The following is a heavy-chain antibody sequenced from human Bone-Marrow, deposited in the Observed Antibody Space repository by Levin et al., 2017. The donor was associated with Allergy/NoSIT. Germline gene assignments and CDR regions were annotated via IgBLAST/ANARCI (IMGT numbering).Heavy chain of an antibody. V-gene: IGHV1-18*01. CDR1: GYSFTSYG. J-gene: IGHJ6*02. D-gene: IGHD2-21*01. Sequence: GASVKVSCKASGYSFTSYGINWARVRQAPGQGLEWLGWINPYNGHTNYSPDVQGRVTMTTDTATRLAFMELKSLTSDDTAVYYCARGGSLIPSYGLDAWGPGTTVIVSS. CDR3: ARGGSLIPSYGLDA. CDR2: INPYNGHT.